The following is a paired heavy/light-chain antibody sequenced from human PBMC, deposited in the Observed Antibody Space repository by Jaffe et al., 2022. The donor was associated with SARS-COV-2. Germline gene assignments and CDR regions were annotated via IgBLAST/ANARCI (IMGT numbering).Heavy chain of an antibody. CDR3: ARNPYCSGSTCYSGWFDP. D-gene: IGHD2-15*01. CDR1: GYTFPTYA. V-gene: IGHV7-4-1*02. J-gene: IGHJ5*02. CDR2: INTHTGNP. Sequence: QVQLVQSGSELKKPGASVKVSCKASGYTFPTYAMNWVRQAPGQGLEWMGWINTHTGNPTYAQGFTGRFVFSLDTSVSTAYLQISSLKAEDTAVYYCARNPYCSGSTCYSGWFDPWGQGTLVTVSS.
Light chain of an antibody. Sequence: SYVLTQPPSVSVAPGQTARITCGGNNIGSKSVHWYQQKPGQAPMLVVYDDNDRPSGIPERFSGSTSGNTATLTISRVEAGDEADYYCQVWDRSSDHPVVFGGGTKLTVL. CDR2: DDN. V-gene: IGLV3-21*02. J-gene: IGLJ2*01. CDR3: QVWDRSSDHPVV. CDR1: NIGSKS.